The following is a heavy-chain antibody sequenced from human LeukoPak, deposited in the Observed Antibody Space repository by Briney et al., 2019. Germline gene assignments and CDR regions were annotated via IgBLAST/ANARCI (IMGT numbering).Heavy chain of an antibody. CDR1: GFIFSSYG. Sequence: GGSLRLSCAASGFIFSSYGMHWVRQAPGKGLEWVAFIRYDGSNKYYADSVKGRFTISRDNSKNTLYLQMNSLMAENTAVSYCATPRYRGYSYGPNDNAFDIWGQGTMVTVSS. CDR3: ATPRYRGYSYGPNDNAFDI. J-gene: IGHJ3*02. V-gene: IGHV3-30*02. D-gene: IGHD5-18*01. CDR2: IRYDGSNK.